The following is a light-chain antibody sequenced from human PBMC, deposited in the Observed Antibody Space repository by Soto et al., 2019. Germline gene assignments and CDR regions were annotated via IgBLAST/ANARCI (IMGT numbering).Light chain of an antibody. CDR3: QQYGSSGT. CDR2: GAA. Sequence: EIVLTQSPGTLSLSPGERATLSSRASQSVSKNYLAWYRQKPGQAPRPLIYGAANRATSLRDRFSGSGAATDFPLPISSLEPEDFAVYYCQQYGSSGTFGQGTTVDIK. V-gene: IGKV3-20*01. CDR1: QSVSKNY. J-gene: IGKJ1*01.